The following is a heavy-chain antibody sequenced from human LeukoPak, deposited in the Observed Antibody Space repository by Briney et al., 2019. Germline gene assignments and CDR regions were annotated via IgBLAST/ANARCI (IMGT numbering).Heavy chain of an antibody. CDR1: GGTFSSYA. D-gene: IGHD3-22*01. J-gene: IGHJ4*02. Sequence: ASVKVSCKASGGTFSSYAISWVRQAPGQGLEWMGRIIPIFGTANYAQKFQGRVTITADKSTSTAYMELSSLRSEDTAVYYCARDLGLGDTWSTYYDSSGIFDYWGQGTLVTVSS. CDR3: ARDLGLGDTWSTYYDSSGIFDY. V-gene: IGHV1-69*06. CDR2: IIPIFGTA.